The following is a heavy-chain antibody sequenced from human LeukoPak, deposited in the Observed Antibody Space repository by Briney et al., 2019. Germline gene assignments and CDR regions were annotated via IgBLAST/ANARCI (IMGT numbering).Heavy chain of an antibody. CDR3: ARGTSKIGMIVVVTYFDY. V-gene: IGHV4-34*01. Sequence: SETLSLTCAVYGGSFSGYYWSWIRQPPGKGLEWIGEINHSGSTNYNPSLKSRVTISVDTSKNQFSLKLSSVTAEDTAVYYCARGTSKIGMIVVVTYFDYWGQGTLVTVSS. CDR1: GGSFSGYY. CDR2: INHSGST. J-gene: IGHJ4*02. D-gene: IGHD3-22*01.